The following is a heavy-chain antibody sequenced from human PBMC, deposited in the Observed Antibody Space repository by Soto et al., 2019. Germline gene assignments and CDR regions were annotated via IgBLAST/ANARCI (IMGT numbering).Heavy chain of an antibody. J-gene: IGHJ6*02. D-gene: IGHD3-10*01. CDR3: ARGKDVLLWFGELLEYYGMDV. V-gene: IGHV1-2*04. Sequence: ASVKVSCKASGYTFTGYYMHWVRQAPGQGLEWMGWINPNSGGTNYAQKFQGWVTMTRDTSISTAYTELSRLRSDDTAVYYCARGKDVLLWFGELLEYYGMDVWGQGTTVTVSS. CDR1: GYTFTGYY. CDR2: INPNSGGT.